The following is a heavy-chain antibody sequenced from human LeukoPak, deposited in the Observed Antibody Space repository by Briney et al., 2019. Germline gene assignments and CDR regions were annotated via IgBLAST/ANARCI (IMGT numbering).Heavy chain of an antibody. J-gene: IGHJ4*02. CDR1: GFTFSGSG. CDR2: IRSDGINK. V-gene: IGHV3-30*02. CDR3: ARDYDFWSGYYSPTRGYFGY. D-gene: IGHD3-3*01. Sequence: GGSLRLSCAASGFTFSGSGMHWVRRAPGKGLEWVTFIRSDGINKYYTDSVKGRFTISRDNSKNTLYLQMDSLRAEDTAVYYCARDYDFWSGYYSPTRGYFGYWGQGTLVTVSS.